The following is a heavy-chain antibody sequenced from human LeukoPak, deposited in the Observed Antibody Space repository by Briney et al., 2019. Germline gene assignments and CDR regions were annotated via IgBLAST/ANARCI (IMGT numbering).Heavy chain of an antibody. D-gene: IGHD6-19*01. V-gene: IGHV4-59*08. Sequence: SETLSLTCTVSGGSISSYYWGWIRQPPGERLEWIGSIYYSGSTTYNPSLKSRVTISIDTSKNQFSLKLSSVTAADTAVYYCARRSGGVAVAGFFDYWGQGTLVTVSS. CDR1: GGSISSYY. CDR3: ARRSGGVAVAGFFDY. CDR2: IYYSGST. J-gene: IGHJ4*02.